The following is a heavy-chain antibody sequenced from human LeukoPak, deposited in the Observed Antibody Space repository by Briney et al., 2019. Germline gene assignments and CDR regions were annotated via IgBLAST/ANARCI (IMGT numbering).Heavy chain of an antibody. CDR3: ATVPRTSIYSGYDYYYYGMDV. Sequence: ASVKVSCTVSGYTLTELSMHWVRQAPGKGLEWMGGFDPEDGETIYAQKFQGRVTMTEDTSTDTAYMELSSLRSEDTAVYYCATVPRTSIYSGYDYYYYGMDVWGQGTTVTVSS. V-gene: IGHV1-24*01. CDR1: GYTLTELS. D-gene: IGHD5-12*01. J-gene: IGHJ6*02. CDR2: FDPEDGET.